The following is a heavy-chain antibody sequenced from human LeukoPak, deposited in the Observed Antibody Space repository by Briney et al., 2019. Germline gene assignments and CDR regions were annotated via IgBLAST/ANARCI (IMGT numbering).Heavy chain of an antibody. CDR2: IYTSGST. V-gene: IGHV4-4*07. D-gene: IGHD5-24*01. J-gene: IGHJ4*02. CDR1: GGSISSYY. CDR3: ARMGPSYFDY. Sequence: SETLSLTCTVSGGSISSYYWSWIRQPAGKGLEGIGRIYTSGSTNYNASLKSRVTMSVATSKNQFSLKLSSVTAANTAVYYCARMGPSYFDYWGQGTLVTVSS.